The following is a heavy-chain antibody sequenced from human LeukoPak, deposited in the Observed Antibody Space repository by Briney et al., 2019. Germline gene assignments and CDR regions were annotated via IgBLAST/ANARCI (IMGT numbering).Heavy chain of an antibody. Sequence: PGGSLRLSCAASGFTLSSYSMNWVRQAPGKGLEWVSYISSSSSTIYYADSVKGRFTISRDTSKNTLYLQINSLRVEDTAVYYCIVFGDSNHWGQGTLVTVSS. V-gene: IGHV3-48*01. CDR1: GFTLSSYS. D-gene: IGHD4-17*01. CDR2: ISSSSSTI. CDR3: IVFGDSNH. J-gene: IGHJ5*02.